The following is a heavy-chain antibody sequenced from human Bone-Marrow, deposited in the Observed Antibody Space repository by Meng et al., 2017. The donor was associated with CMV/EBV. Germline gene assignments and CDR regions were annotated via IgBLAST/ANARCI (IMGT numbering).Heavy chain of an antibody. CDR2: INPDSGGR. Sequence: ASVKVSCKASGYTFTGSYMHWVRQAPGQGLEWMGWINPDSGGRNFAKKFQGRVTMAWDTSINTAYMELRSLRSDDTAVYYCARERYLVPAARPDYYYYGMDVWGQGTTDTVSS. D-gene: IGHD2-2*01. CDR1: GYTFTGSY. J-gene: IGHJ6*02. V-gene: IGHV1-2*02. CDR3: ARERYLVPAARPDYYYYGMDV.